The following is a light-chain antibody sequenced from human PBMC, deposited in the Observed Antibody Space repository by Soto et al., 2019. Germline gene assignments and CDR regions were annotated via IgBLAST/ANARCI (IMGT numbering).Light chain of an antibody. Sequence: ELVLPPSKGTLSFSPGERAPLSGRSSQSVSSSYLAWYQQKPGQDPRLLIYGASSRATGIPDRFSASESGTDFTLTIRRLEPEDFAVYYCQQFSSYPLTFGRGTKVDIK. CDR1: QSVSSSY. CDR3: QQFSSYPLT. J-gene: IGKJ4*01. CDR2: GAS. V-gene: IGKV3-20*01.